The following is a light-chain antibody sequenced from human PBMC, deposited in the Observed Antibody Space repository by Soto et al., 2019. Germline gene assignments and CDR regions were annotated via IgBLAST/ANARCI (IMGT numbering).Light chain of an antibody. CDR1: QSVSSN. J-gene: IGKJ3*01. CDR3: QQYNNFFT. V-gene: IGKV3-15*01. Sequence: EIVMTQSPATLSVSPGERATLSCSASQSVSSNLAWYQQKPGQAPRLLIYGASTRATGIPARFSGSGSGTEFTLTISSLQSEDFAVYYCQQYNNFFTFGPGTKVDIK. CDR2: GAS.